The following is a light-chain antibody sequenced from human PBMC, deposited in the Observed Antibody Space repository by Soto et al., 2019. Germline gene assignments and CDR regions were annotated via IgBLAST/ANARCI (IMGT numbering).Light chain of an antibody. CDR1: SSNIGAGYD. J-gene: IGLJ3*02. V-gene: IGLV1-40*01. CDR3: QSYDSRLNNWV. CDR2: GNI. Sequence: QSVLTQPPSVSGAPGQSITISCTGSSSNIGAGYDVHWYQQLPGTAPKLLMYGNINRPSGVPDRFSGSKSDISASLAVTGLQAEDEADYSCQSYDSRLNNWVFGGGTQLTVL.